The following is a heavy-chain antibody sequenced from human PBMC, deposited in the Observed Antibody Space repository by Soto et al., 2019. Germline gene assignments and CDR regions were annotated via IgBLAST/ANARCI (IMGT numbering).Heavy chain of an antibody. CDR3: ARETQLVIDFDI. D-gene: IGHD6-6*01. V-gene: IGHV3-7*01. J-gene: IGHJ3*02. CDR2: IKQDGSEK. CDR1: GFTFSSYW. Sequence: CCAASGFTFSSYWMSWVRQAPGKGLEWVANIKQDGSEKYYVDSVKGRFTISRDNAKNSLYLQMNSLRAEDTAVYYCARETQLVIDFDIRGQGTMVTVSS.